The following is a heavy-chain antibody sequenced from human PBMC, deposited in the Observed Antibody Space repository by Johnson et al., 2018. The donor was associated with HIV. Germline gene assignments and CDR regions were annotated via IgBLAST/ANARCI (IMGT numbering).Heavy chain of an antibody. CDR2: ISDDGSNK. J-gene: IGHJ3*02. CDR1: GFTFSSYA. D-gene: IGHD6-13*01. V-gene: IGHV3-30*04. Sequence: QVQLVESGGGVVQPGRSLRLSCAASGFTFSSYAMHWVRQAPGKGLEWVAVISDDGSNKYYAASVKGRFTISRDNSKNTLYMKMNSLGAEDTAVYYCAREWSGHSSSWYACEIWCQGTMVTVSS. CDR3: AREWSGHSSSWYACEI.